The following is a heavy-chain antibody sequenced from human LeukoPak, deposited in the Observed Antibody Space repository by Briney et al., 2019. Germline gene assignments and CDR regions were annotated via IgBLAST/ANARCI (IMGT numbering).Heavy chain of an antibody. CDR1: GGSFSGYY. Sequence: SETLSLTCAVYGGSFSGYYWSWIRQPPGKGLEWIGEINHSGSTNYNPSLKSRVTISVDTSKNQFSLKLSSVTAADTAVYYCASHGGDIVEVPAAMGGKGYYFDYWGQGTLVTVSS. J-gene: IGHJ4*02. D-gene: IGHD2-2*01. CDR3: ASHGGDIVEVPAAMGGKGYYFDY. CDR2: INHSGST. V-gene: IGHV4-34*01.